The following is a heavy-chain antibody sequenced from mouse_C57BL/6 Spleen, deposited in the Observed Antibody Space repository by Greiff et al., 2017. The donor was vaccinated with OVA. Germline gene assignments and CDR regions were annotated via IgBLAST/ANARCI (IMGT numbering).Heavy chain of an antibody. Sequence: EVKLQESGPGLVKPSQSLSLTCSVTGYSITSGYYWNWIRQFPGNKLEWMGYISYDGSNNYNPSLKNRISITRDTSKNQFFLKLNSVTTEDTATYYCARFYDYDRAWFAYWGQGTLVTVSA. CDR3: ARFYDYDRAWFAY. V-gene: IGHV3-6*01. D-gene: IGHD2-4*01. CDR2: ISYDGSN. CDR1: GYSITSGYY. J-gene: IGHJ3*01.